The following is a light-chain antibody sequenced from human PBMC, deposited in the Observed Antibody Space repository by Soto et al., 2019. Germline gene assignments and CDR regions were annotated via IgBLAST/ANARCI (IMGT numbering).Light chain of an antibody. CDR1: QNIDSW. CDR2: DAS. Sequence: DIQMTQSPSTLSASVWDRVTISCRASQNIDSWLAWYQQKTGKAPKVLIYDASSVEMGVPSRFSGKGSGTEFTLTITSLQTDDFATYYCQQYKSYPRTFGQGTKVDIK. J-gene: IGKJ1*01. CDR3: QQYKSYPRT. V-gene: IGKV1-5*01.